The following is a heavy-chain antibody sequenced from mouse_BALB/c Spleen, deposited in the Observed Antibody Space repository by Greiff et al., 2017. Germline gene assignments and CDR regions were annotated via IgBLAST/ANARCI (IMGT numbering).Heavy chain of an antibody. Sequence: VQGVESGPGLVAPSQSLSITCTVSGFSLTSYGVHWVRQPPGKGLEWLGVIWAGGSTNYNSALMSRLSISKDNSKSQVFLKMNSLQTDDTAMYYCARSLYDYDGGYYAMDYWGQGTSVTVSS. CDR3: ARSLYDYDGGYYAMDY. J-gene: IGHJ4*01. CDR2: IWAGGST. CDR1: GFSLTSYG. D-gene: IGHD2-4*01. V-gene: IGHV2-9*02.